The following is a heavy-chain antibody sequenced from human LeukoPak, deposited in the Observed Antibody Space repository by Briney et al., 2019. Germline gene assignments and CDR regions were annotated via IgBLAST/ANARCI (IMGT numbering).Heavy chain of an antibody. CDR2: IYHSGST. CDR1: GGTISSCNW. V-gene: IGHV4-4*02. Sequence: SETLSLTCAVSGGTISSCNWWSWVRQPPGKGVEGIGEIYHSGSTNYTPSLKGRVTISVDKSKNQFSLKLSTVTAADTAVYYCATSSGSDAFDICGQGRKVTDSS. CDR3: ATSSGSDAFDI. J-gene: IGHJ3*02. D-gene: IGHD6-19*01.